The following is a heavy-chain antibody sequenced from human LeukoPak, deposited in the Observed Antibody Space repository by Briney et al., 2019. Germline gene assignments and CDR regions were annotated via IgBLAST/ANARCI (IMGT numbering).Heavy chain of an antibody. D-gene: IGHD4-17*01. CDR3: AAYGSNVDY. V-gene: IGHV3-66*01. J-gene: IGHJ4*02. CDR1: GFTFSSYW. CDR2: IYSGGST. Sequence: GGSLRLSCAASGFTFSSYWMFWVRQAPGKGLEWVSVIYSGGSTYYADSVKGRFTISRDNSKNTLYLQMNSLRAEDTAVYYCAAYGSNVDYWGQGTLVTVSS.